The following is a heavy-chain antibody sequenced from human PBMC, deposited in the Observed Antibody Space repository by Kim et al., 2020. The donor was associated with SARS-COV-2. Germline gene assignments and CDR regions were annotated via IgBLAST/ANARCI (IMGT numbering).Heavy chain of an antibody. J-gene: IGHJ6*02. V-gene: IGHV3-30*03. CDR1: GFSFSSYG. Sequence: GGSLRLSCAASGFSFSSYGMHWVRQAPGKGLEWVAVISYDGSNKYYADSVKGRFTISRDNSKNTLYLQMNSLRTEDTAVYYCARVRGGVLYCFYGMDVWGQGTTVTVSS. CDR2: ISYDGSNK. CDR3: ARVRGGVLYCFYGMDV. D-gene: IGHD3-10*01.